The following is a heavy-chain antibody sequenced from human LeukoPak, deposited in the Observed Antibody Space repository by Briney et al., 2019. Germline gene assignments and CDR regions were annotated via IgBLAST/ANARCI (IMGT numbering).Heavy chain of an antibody. Sequence: SETLSLTCTVSGGSISSYYWSWIRQPAGKGREWIGRIYTSGSTNYNPSLKSRVTMSVDTSKNQFSLKLSSVTAADTAVYYCARIVVVIDTEYFQHWGQGTLVTVSS. CDR1: GGSISSYY. J-gene: IGHJ1*01. D-gene: IGHD3-22*01. V-gene: IGHV4-4*07. CDR2: IYTSGST. CDR3: ARIVVVIDTEYFQH.